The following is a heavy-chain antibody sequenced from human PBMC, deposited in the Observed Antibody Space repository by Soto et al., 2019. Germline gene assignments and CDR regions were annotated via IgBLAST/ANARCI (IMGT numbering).Heavy chain of an antibody. Sequence: QVQLVQSGAEVKKPGSSVKVSCKSSGGTYSPYTINWVRQAPGQGLEWMGRIIPFLGVTNYRLKFQARVTITADKATNTAFMDLRGLRFEDTAVYYCVRDWESSVSTWSFGGLWGRATLVTVAS. CDR3: VRDWESSVSTWSFGGL. V-gene: IGHV1-69*08. D-gene: IGHD3-16*01. CDR1: GGTYSPYT. J-gene: IGHJ4*02. CDR2: IIPFLGVT.